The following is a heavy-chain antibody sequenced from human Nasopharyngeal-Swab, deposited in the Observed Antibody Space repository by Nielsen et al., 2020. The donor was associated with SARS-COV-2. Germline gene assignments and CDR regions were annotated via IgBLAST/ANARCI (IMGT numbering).Heavy chain of an antibody. CDR1: GYTFTSYY. Sequence: ASVKVSCKASGYTFTSYYMHWVRQAPGQGFEWMGIINPSGGSTSYAQKFQGRVTMTRDTSTSTVYMELSSLRSEDTAVYYCARKSLGYSSGWLVAFDIWGQGTMVTVSS. CDR3: ARKSLGYSSGWLVAFDI. J-gene: IGHJ3*02. D-gene: IGHD6-19*01. CDR2: INPSGGST. V-gene: IGHV1-46*01.